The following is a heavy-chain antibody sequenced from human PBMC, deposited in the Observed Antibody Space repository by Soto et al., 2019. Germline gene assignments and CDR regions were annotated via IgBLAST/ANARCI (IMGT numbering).Heavy chain of an antibody. CDR3: ARDLPPVDY. Sequence: QIQLVQSGAEVKKPGASVKVSCKASGYTFSSYHITWVLQAPGQGLEWMGWISAYNGNTNYAQNLQGRVTMTTDPATSTAYIELRSLRSDDTAVYYCARDLPPVDYWGQGTLVTVSS. V-gene: IGHV1-18*01. J-gene: IGHJ4*02. CDR1: GYTFSSYH. CDR2: ISAYNGNT.